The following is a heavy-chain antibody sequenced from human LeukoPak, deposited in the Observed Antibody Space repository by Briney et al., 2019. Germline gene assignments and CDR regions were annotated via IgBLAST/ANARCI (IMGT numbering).Heavy chain of an antibody. CDR3: ARDPRVAAAGLNWFDP. V-gene: IGHV1-18*01. D-gene: IGHD6-13*01. J-gene: IGHJ5*02. CDR2: ISAYNGNT. CDR1: GYTFTSYG. Sequence: ASVKVSCKASGYTFTSYGISWVRQAPGQGLEWMGWISAYNGNTNYAQKLQGRVTMTTDTSTSTAYMELRSLRSDDTAVYYCARDPRVAAAGLNWFDPWGQGTLVTVSS.